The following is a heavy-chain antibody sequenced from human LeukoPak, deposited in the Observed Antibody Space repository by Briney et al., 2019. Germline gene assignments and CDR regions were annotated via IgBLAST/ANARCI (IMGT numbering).Heavy chain of an antibody. J-gene: IGHJ3*01. CDR1: GYIFTGYY. CDR2: INPKSGDT. CDR3: AKITLAAAGTVAFVL. D-gene: IGHD6-13*01. Sequence: ASVKASCKASGYIFTGYYIHWVRQAPGQGLEWMGWINPKSGDTNYAQMFQGRVTMTRDTSISTAYMELSRLRSDDTAIYYCAKITLAAAGTVAFVLWGQGTMLTVSS. V-gene: IGHV1-2*02.